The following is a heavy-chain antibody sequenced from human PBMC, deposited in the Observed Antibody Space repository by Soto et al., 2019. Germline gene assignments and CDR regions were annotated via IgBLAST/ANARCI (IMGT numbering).Heavy chain of an antibody. CDR1: GFTFSNYN. CDR2: ISSGSSTK. Sequence: GSLRLSCGASGFTFSNYNMKWVRQAPGKGLECVSYISSGSSTKLYADSVKGRFTISRDNAKKSLHLQMNSLRAEDTAVYYCARDAQAYCGCYCYSDHGMDVWGNETTVTVAS. J-gene: IGHJ6*04. V-gene: IGHV3-48*01. D-gene: IGHD2-21*02. CDR3: ARDAQAYCGCYCYSDHGMDV.